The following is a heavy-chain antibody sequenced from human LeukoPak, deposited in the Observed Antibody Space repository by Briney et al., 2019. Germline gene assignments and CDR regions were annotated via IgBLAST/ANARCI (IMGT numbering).Heavy chain of an antibody. CDR3: AKDPGTYYYDSSYYAG. J-gene: IGHJ4*02. CDR1: GFTFSSFP. V-gene: IGHV3-30-3*01. D-gene: IGHD3-22*01. CDR2: ISYDGSTK. Sequence: GRSLRLSCAASGFTFSSFPVHWVRQAPGKGLEWVAAISYDGSTKYYADSVKGRFTISRDNSKNTLYLQMNSLRAEDTAVYYCAKDPGTYYYDSSYYAGWGQGVLVTVSS.